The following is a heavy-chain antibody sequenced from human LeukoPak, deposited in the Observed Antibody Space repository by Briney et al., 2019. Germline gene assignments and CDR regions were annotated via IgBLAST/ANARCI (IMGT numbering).Heavy chain of an antibody. J-gene: IGHJ4*02. CDR2: INHSGST. V-gene: IGHV4-34*01. D-gene: IGHD3-22*01. CDR1: GGSFSGYY. CDR3: ARGGPYYYDS. Sequence: TSETLSLTCAVYGGSFSGYYWGWIRQPPGKGLEWIGEINHSGSTNYNPSLKSRVTISVDTSKNQFSLKLSSVTAADTAVYYCARGGPYYYDSWGQGTLVTVSS.